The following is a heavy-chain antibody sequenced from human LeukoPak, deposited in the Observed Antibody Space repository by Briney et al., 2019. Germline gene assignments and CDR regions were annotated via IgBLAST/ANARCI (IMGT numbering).Heavy chain of an antibody. CDR3: ARSTGEYIAVAGPPEDY. CDR1: GYTFTSYA. Sequence: ASVTVSCKASGYTFTSYAMHWVRQAPGQRLEWMGWINAGNGNTKYSQKFQGRVTITRDTSASTAYMELSSLRSEDTAVYCCARSTGEYIAVAGPPEDYWGQGTLVTVSS. J-gene: IGHJ4*02. V-gene: IGHV1-3*01. CDR2: INAGNGNT. D-gene: IGHD6-19*01.